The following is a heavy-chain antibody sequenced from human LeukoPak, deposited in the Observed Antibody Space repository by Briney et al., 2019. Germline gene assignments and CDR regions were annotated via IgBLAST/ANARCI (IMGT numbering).Heavy chain of an antibody. Sequence: SETLSLTCTVSGGSISSYYWSWIRQPPGKGLEWIGYIYYSGSTNYNPSLKSRVTISVDTSKNQFSLKLSSVTAADTAVYYCARDYPPDYYDSSGPAYYCGMDVWGQGTTVTVSS. CDR3: ARDYPPDYYDSSGPAYYCGMDV. CDR1: GGSISSYY. V-gene: IGHV4-59*01. CDR2: IYYSGST. J-gene: IGHJ6*02. D-gene: IGHD3-22*01.